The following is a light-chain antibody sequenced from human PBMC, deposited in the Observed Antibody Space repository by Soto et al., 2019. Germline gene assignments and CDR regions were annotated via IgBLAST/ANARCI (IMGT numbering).Light chain of an antibody. Sequence: EIVLTQSQATLSLSPGERATLSCRASQSVSSYLAWYQHKPGQAPRLLIYDASNRATGIPARFSGSGSGTDFTLTISSLELEDFAVYFCQQRSNWPPTWTFGQGTKVEVK. J-gene: IGKJ1*01. V-gene: IGKV3-11*01. CDR3: QQRSNWPPTWT. CDR2: DAS. CDR1: QSVSSY.